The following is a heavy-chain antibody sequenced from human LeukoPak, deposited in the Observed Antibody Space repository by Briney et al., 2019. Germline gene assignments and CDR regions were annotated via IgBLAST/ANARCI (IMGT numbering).Heavy chain of an antibody. CDR3: ARRRTGTYYFDY. CDR1: GYSFISYW. D-gene: IGHD1/OR15-1a*01. Sequence: GESLKISCEGSGYSFISYWIGWLRQMPGKGLEWMGIIYPADSDTRYSPSFQGQVTISADKSISTAYLQWNSLKASDTAMYYCARRRTGTYYFDYWGQGTLVTVSS. J-gene: IGHJ4*02. CDR2: IYPADSDT. V-gene: IGHV5-51*01.